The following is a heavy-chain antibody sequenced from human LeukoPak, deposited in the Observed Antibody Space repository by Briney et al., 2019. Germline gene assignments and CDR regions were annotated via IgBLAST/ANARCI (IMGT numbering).Heavy chain of an antibody. CDR2: ISSSSSYI. V-gene: IGHV3-21*01. J-gene: IGHJ4*02. CDR1: GFTFSSYS. D-gene: IGHD2-21*02. Sequence: GGSLRLSCAASGFTFSSYSMNWVRQAPGKGLEWVSSISSSSSYIYYADSVEGRFTISRDNAKNSLYLQMNSLRAEDTAVYYCARDPEAYCGGDCYSGFDYWGQGTLVTVSS. CDR3: ARDPEAYCGGDCYSGFDY.